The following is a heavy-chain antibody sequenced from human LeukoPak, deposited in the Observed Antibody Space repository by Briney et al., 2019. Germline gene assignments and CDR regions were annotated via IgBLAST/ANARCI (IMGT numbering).Heavy chain of an antibody. CDR2: IRSKTYGGTT. J-gene: IGHJ4*02. CDR1: GFTFGDYA. V-gene: IGHV3-49*03. Sequence: GGSLRLSCTGSGFTFGDYAMSRFRQAPGKGLEWVGFIRSKTYGGTTEYAASVKGRFTISRDDSKNTAYLQMDSLKTEDTAVYYCTGNYSGSGSYADFDYWGQGTLVSVSS. CDR3: TGNYSGSGSYADFDY. D-gene: IGHD3-10*01.